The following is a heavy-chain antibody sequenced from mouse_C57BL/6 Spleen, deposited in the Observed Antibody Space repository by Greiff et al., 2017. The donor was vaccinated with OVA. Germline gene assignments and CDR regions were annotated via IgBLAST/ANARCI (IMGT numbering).Heavy chain of an antibody. CDR3: ARSASWFAY. Sequence: VQLQQSGTVLARPGASVKMSCKTSGYTFTSYWMHWVKQRPGQGLEWIGAIYPGNSDTSYNQKFKGKATLTADKSSSTAYMQLSSLTSEDSAVYFCARSASWFAYWGQGTLVTVSA. CDR2: IYPGNSDT. CDR1: GYTFTSYW. D-gene: IGHD6-1*01. V-gene: IGHV1-5*01. J-gene: IGHJ3*01.